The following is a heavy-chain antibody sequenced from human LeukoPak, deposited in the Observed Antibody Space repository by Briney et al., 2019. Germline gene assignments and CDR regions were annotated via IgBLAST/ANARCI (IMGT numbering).Heavy chain of an antibody. CDR1: GGSISSSSYY. CDR2: IYYSGST. Sequence: SQTLSLTCTVSGGSISSSSYYWGWLRQPPGRGLEWIGSIYYSGSTYYNPSLKSRVTISVDTSRNQFSLRLNSITAADTAVYYCASRYSTGLHFDFWGQGTLVTVSS. CDR3: ASRYSTGLHFDF. D-gene: IGHD2-8*02. J-gene: IGHJ4*02. V-gene: IGHV4-39*07.